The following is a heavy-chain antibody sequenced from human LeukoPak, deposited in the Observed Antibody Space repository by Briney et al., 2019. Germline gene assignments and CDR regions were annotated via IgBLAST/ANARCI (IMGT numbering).Heavy chain of an antibody. V-gene: IGHV4-59*01. D-gene: IGHD1-14*01. CDR1: GVSISSYY. CDR2: MYYSGST. Sequence: TSETLSLTCTVSGVSISSYYWSWIRQPPGKGLEWIGNMYYSGSTNYNPSLKSRVTISVDMSKNQFSLKLSSVTAADTAVYYCARGGTYVFYGMDVWGQGTTVTVSS. J-gene: IGHJ6*02. CDR3: ARGGTYVFYGMDV.